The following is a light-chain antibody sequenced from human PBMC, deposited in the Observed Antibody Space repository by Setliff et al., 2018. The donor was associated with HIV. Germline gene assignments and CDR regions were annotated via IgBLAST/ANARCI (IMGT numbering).Light chain of an antibody. CDR3: SSYTSSSTWV. CDR1: SSDVGGYKY. CDR2: EVS. J-gene: IGLJ1*01. Sequence: QSALTQPASVSGSPGQSITISCTGTSSDVGGYKYVSWYQRHPGKAPKLMIYEVSNRPSGVSNRFSGSKSGNTASLTISGLQVEDESDYYCSSYTSSSTWVFGTGTKVTVL. V-gene: IGLV2-14*01.